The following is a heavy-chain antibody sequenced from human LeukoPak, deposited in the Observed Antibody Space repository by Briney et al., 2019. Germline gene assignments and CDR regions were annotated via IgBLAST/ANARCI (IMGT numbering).Heavy chain of an antibody. CDR3: AKHTAVAGTSPYFDY. CDR2: ISASGGST. CDR1: GFTFSSYA. V-gene: IGHV3-23*01. Sequence: GGSLRLSCAASGFTFSSYAMSWVRPAPGEGLEWVSAISASGGSTYYADSVKGRFTISRGNSKNTLYLQMNSLRGEDTAVYYCAKHTAVAGTSPYFDYWGQGTLVTVSS. D-gene: IGHD6-19*01. J-gene: IGHJ4*02.